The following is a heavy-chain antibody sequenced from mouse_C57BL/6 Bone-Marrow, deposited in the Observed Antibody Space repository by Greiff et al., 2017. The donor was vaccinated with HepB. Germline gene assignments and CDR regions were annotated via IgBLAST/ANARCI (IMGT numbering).Heavy chain of an antibody. CDR3: ARRLREFAY. Sequence: QVQLQQPGAELVKPGASVKLSCTASGYTFTSYWMQWVNQRPGQGLEWIGEIDPSDSYTNYNQKFKGKATLTVDTSSSTAYMQLSSLTSEDSAVYYCARRLREFAYWGQGTLVTVSA. V-gene: IGHV1-50*01. CDR2: IDPSDSYT. J-gene: IGHJ3*01. D-gene: IGHD2-2*01. CDR1: GYTFTSYW.